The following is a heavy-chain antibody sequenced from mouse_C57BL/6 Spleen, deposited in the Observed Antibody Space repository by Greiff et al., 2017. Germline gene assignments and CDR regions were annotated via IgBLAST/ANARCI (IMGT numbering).Heavy chain of an antibody. V-gene: IGHV1-55*01. CDR3: ARGTTVVVGDY. J-gene: IGHJ2*01. D-gene: IGHD1-1*01. CDR2: IYPGSGST. CDR1: GYTFTSYW. Sequence: VQLQQPGAELVKPGASVKMSCKASGYTFTSYWITWVQQRPGQGLEWIGDIYPGSGSTNYNEKVKGKATLTVDTSSSAAYMQLRRLAAEDAADYYCARGTTVVVGDYWGQGTTLTVSS.